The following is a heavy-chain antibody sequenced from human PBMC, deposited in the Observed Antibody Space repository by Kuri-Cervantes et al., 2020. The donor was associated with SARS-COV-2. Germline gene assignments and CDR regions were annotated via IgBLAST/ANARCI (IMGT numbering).Heavy chain of an antibody. CDR3: ARSDRSGGAFDI. J-gene: IGHJ3*02. V-gene: IGHV3-53*01. Sequence: GGSLRLSCAASGFLFSSLSLRWVRQAPGKGLEWVVVIHSDGTTYSADSVKGRFTISRDNSKNTLYLQMNSLRAEDTAVYHCARSDRSGGAFDIWGQGTTVTVSS. D-gene: IGHD3-3*01. CDR2: IHSDGTT. CDR1: GFLFSSLS.